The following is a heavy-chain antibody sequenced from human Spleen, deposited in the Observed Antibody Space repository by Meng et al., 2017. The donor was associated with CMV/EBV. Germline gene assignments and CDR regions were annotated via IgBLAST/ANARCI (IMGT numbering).Heavy chain of an antibody. J-gene: IGHJ6*02. V-gene: IGHV3-21*01. CDR1: GFTFSGYS. CDR2: ISSSSSYI. D-gene: IGHD3-3*02. Sequence: GESLKISCAASGFTFSGYSMNWVRQAPGKGLEWVSSISSSSSYIYYADSVKGRFTISRDNAKNSLYLQMNSLRAEDTAVYYCARDSVASIYYYYGMDVWGQGTTVTVSS. CDR3: ARDSVASIYYYYGMDV.